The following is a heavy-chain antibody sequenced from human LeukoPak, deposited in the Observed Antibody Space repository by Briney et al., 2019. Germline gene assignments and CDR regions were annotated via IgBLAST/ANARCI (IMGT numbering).Heavy chain of an antibody. CDR1: GFTFSSYA. CDR2: ISGSESST. V-gene: IGHV3-23*01. CDR3: AKVPTSFYTASWGFDN. J-gene: IGHJ4*02. Sequence: GGSLRLSCAASGFTFSSYAMSWVRQAPGKGLEWVSAISGSESSTYYADSVRGRFTISRDNSKNTLYLQMNSLRSEDTAVYYCAKVPTSFYTASWGFDNWGQGTLVTVSS. D-gene: IGHD5-18*01.